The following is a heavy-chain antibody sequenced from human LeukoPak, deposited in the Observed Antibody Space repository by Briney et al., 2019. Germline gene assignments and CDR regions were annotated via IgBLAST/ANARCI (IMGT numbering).Heavy chain of an antibody. V-gene: IGHV3-11*01. CDR2: ISSSGSTI. J-gene: IGHJ6*02. CDR3: ARDCSSTSCYTAPYYYYGMDV. D-gene: IGHD2-2*02. CDR1: GFTFSDYY. Sequence: GGSLRLSCAASGFTFSDYYMSWIRQAPGKGLEWVSYISSSGSTIYYADSVKGRFTISRDNAKNSLYLQMNSLRAEDTAVYYCARDCSSTSCYTAPYYYYGMDVWGQGTTVTVSS.